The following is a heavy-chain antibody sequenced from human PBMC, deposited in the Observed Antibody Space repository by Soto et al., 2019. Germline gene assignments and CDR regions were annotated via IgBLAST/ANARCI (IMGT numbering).Heavy chain of an antibody. CDR1: GFTFSSYG. J-gene: IGHJ4*02. D-gene: IGHD5-12*01. Sequence: ESGGGVVQPGRSLRLSCAASGFTFSSYGMHWVRQAPGKGLEWVAVIWYDGSNKYYADSVKGRFTISRDNSKNTLYLQMNSLRAEDTAVYYCAREAGRSGYRDYWGQGTLVTVSS. CDR3: AREAGRSGYRDY. V-gene: IGHV3-33*01. CDR2: IWYDGSNK.